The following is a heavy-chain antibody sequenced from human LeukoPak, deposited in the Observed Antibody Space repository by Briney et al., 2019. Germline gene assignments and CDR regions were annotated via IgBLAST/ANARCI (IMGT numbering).Heavy chain of an antibody. CDR1: GFTFSSYS. CDR2: IYYSGST. CDR3: AGSYYYSYYYYMDV. J-gene: IGHJ6*03. V-gene: IGHV4-59*01. Sequence: GSLRLSCAASGFTFSSYSMNWVRQPPGKGLEWIGSIYYSGSTSYNPSLKSRVTMTVDTSKNQFSLKLSSVTAADTAVYYCAGSYYYSYYYYMDVWGKGTTVTISS. D-gene: IGHD3-10*01.